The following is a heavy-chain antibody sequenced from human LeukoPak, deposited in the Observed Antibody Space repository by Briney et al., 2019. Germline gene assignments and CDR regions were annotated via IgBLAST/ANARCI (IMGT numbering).Heavy chain of an antibody. CDR1: GFTFSTYG. CDR3: AKSDLGHRSRQVGHFDY. D-gene: IGHD2-15*01. CDR2: ISYDGSNK. Sequence: GGSLRLSCAASGFTFSTYGMHWVRQAPGKGLEWVAVISYDGSNKYYADPVKGRFTISRDNSKNTLYLQMNSLRAEDTAVYYCAKSDLGHRSRQVGHFDYWGQGTLVTVSS. J-gene: IGHJ4*02. V-gene: IGHV3-30*18.